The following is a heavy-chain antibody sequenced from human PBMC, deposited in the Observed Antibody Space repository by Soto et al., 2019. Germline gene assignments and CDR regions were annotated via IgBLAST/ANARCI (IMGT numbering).Heavy chain of an antibody. CDR1: GFTFSNYW. Sequence: PLGGSLRLSCAVSGFTFSNYWMTWVRQAPGKGLGWVAYMNQDGSQIYYVDSLRGRFTISRDNAKNSLYLQMNSLRVDDTAVYYCARDRGPNTPDYWGQGTLVTVSS. D-gene: IGHD2-2*02. CDR2: MNQDGSQI. CDR3: ARDRGPNTPDY. V-gene: IGHV3-7*01. J-gene: IGHJ4*02.